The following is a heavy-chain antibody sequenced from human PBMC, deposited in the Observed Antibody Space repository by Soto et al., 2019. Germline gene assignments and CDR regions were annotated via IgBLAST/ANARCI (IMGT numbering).Heavy chain of an antibody. V-gene: IGHV4-30-4*01. D-gene: IGHD3-22*01. CDR2: IYYSGST. CDR3: ARESYDSSGYYYGLFDY. Sequence: PSETLSLTCTVSGGSISSGDYYWSWIRQPPGKGLEWIGYIYYSGSTYYNPSLKSRVTISVDTSKNQFSLKLSSVTAADTAVYYCARESYDSSGYYYGLFDYWGQGTLVTVSS. CDR1: GGSISSGDYY. J-gene: IGHJ4*02.